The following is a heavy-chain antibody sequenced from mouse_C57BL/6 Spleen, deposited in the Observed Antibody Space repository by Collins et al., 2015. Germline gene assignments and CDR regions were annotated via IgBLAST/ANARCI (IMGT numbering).Heavy chain of an antibody. D-gene: IGHD2-14*01. Sequence: DVQLVESGGGLVQPGGSRKLSCAASGFTFSSFGMHWVRQAPEKGLEWVAYISSGSSTIYYADTVKGRFTISRDNPKNTLFLQMTSLRSEDTAMYYCARGGYHYAMDYWGQGTSVTVSS. CDR3: ARGGYHYAMDY. V-gene: IGHV5-17*02. CDR2: ISSGSSTI. J-gene: IGHJ4*01. CDR1: GFTFSSFG.